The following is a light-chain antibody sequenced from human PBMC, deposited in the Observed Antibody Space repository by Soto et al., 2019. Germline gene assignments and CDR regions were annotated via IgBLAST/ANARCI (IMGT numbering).Light chain of an antibody. CDR3: QQYNNWPPYT. J-gene: IGKJ2*01. CDR2: GAS. Sequence: EIVMTQSPAPLSVSPGERATLSCRASQSVSSNLAWYQQKPGQAPRLPIYGASTRATGIPARFSGSGSGTEFTLTISSLQSEDFAVYYCQQYNNWPPYTFGQGTKLEIK. V-gene: IGKV3-15*01. CDR1: QSVSSN.